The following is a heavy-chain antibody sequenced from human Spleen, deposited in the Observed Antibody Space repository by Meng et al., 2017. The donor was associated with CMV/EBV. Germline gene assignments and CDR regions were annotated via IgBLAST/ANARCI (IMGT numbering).Heavy chain of an antibody. CDR2: IGATAGGT. CDR1: GLTFSSYG. J-gene: IGHJ4*02. V-gene: IGHV3-23*01. D-gene: IGHD2-21*01. Sequence: GGSLRLSCAASGLTFSSYGMSWVRQAPGKGLEWVSSIGATAGGTYYADSVKGRFTISRDNAKNTLYLQMNSLRAEDTAVYSCAKYSAVGERLYYFDYWGQGTLVTVSS. CDR3: AKYSAVGERLYYFDY.